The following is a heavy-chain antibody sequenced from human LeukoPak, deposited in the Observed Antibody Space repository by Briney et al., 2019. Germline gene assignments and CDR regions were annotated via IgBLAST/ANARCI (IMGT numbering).Heavy chain of an antibody. J-gene: IGHJ1*01. CDR3: VRLGRDGYTYGAAS. V-gene: IGHV3-20*04. Sequence: RPGGSLRLSCAGSGYIFDDYGMRWVRQAPGKGLEWAAGINWNGGSTGYAASVKGRCTISRDNAKTALYLEMNSLRVGDTAFYYCVRLGRDGYTYGAASWGQGALLTVSS. CDR2: INWNGGST. D-gene: IGHD5-24*01. CDR1: GYIFDDYG.